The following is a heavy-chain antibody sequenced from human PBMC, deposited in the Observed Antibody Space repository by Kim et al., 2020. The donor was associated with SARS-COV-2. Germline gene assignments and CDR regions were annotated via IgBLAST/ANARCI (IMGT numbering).Heavy chain of an antibody. Sequence: GGSLRLSCAASGFTFSNAWMSWVRQAPGKGLEWVGRIKSKTDGGTTDYAAPVKGRFTISRDDSKNTLYLQMNSLKTEDTAVYYCTTEYDSSGYYNTFADYWGQGTLVTVSS. D-gene: IGHD3-22*01. CDR1: GFTFSNAW. J-gene: IGHJ4*02. CDR3: TTEYDSSGYYNTFADY. CDR2: IKSKTDGGTT. V-gene: IGHV3-15*01.